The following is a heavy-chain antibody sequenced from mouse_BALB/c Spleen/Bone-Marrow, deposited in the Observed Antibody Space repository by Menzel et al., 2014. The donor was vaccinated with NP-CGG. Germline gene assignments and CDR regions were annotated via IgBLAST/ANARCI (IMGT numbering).Heavy chain of an antibody. D-gene: IGHD1-1*01. J-gene: IGHJ4*01. V-gene: IGHV2-6-7*01. CDR2: IWGDGST. Sequence: VQLQQSGPGLVSPSQSLAITCTVSGFSLXGYGVKRVRQPPGKGLEWLGEIWGDGSTDYNSALKSRLSISKDNSKSQVFLKMNSLQTDDTARYYCARDYGTGAMDYWGQGTSVTVSS. CDR1: GFSLXGYG. CDR3: ARDYGTGAMDY.